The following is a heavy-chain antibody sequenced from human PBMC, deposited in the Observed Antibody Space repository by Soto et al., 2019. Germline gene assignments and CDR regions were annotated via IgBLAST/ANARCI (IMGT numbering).Heavy chain of an antibody. CDR2: MNPNSGNS. Sequence: QVQLVQSGAELKEPGASVKVSCTASEYTFANHDINWVRQATGRGLEWMGWMNPNSGNSGFAQKFQDRVTMTRDTSRDTAYMELRNLRSDDTAVYYCARGWGRWPHEKPGDYWGQGTLVTVP. J-gene: IGHJ4*02. CDR3: ARGWGRWPHEKPGDY. V-gene: IGHV1-8*01. CDR1: EYTFANHD. D-gene: IGHD3-16*01.